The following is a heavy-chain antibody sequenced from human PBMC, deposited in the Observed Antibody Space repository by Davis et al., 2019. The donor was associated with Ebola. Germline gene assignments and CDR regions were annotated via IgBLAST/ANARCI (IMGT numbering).Heavy chain of an antibody. CDR2: INSDGSST. CDR3: ARGHSSGWYVYYYGMDV. V-gene: IGHV3-74*01. D-gene: IGHD6-19*01. Sequence: HTGGSLRLSCAASGFTFSSYWMHWVRQAPGKGLVWVSRINSDGSSTSYADSVKGRFTISRDNAKNTLYLQMNSLRAEDTAVYYCARGHSSGWYVYYYGMDVWGQGNPGHRLL. CDR1: GFTFSSYW. J-gene: IGHJ6*02.